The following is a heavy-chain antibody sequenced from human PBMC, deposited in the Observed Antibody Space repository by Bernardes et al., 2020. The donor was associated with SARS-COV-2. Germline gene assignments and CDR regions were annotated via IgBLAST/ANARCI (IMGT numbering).Heavy chain of an antibody. CDR2: VSWDGSTT. Sequence: SLRLSCAASGFTFEDYTMHWVRQVPGKGLEWVSLVSWDGSTTNYADSVKGRFIISRDSSRNTLHLQMNSLRKEDTALYYCATERQSLTIFGVGHDAFDFWGQGTMVTVSS. CDR3: ATERQSLTIFGVGHDAFDF. D-gene: IGHD3-3*01. J-gene: IGHJ3*01. CDR1: GFTFEDYT. V-gene: IGHV3-43*01.